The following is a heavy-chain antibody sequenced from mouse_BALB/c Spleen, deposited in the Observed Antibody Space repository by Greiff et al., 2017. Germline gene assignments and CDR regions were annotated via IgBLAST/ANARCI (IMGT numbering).Heavy chain of an antibody. V-gene: IGHV5-9-3*01. CDR2: ISSGGSYT. CDR3: ARVPRRGYFDY. J-gene: IGHJ2*01. Sequence: EVQLVESGGGLVKPGGSLKLSCAASGFTFSSYAMSWVRQTPEKRLEWVATISSGGSYTYYPDSVKGRFTISRDNAKNTLYLQMSSLRSEDTAMYYCARVPRRGYFDYWGQGTTLTVSS. CDR1: GFTFSSYA.